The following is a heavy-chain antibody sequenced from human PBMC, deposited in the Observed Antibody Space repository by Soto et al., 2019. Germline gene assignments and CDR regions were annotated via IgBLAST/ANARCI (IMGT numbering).Heavy chain of an antibody. CDR1: GFTFGDYA. D-gene: IGHD3-3*01. J-gene: IGHJ4*02. CDR2: IRSKAYGGTT. Sequence: EVQLVESGGGLVQPGRSLRLSCTASGFTFGDYAMSWFRQAPGKGLEWVGFIRSKAYGGTTEYAASVKGRFTISRDDSKSIAYLQMNSLKTEDTAVYYCTRVGILRFLEWLFPGYWGQGTLVTVSS. V-gene: IGHV3-49*03. CDR3: TRVGILRFLEWLFPGY.